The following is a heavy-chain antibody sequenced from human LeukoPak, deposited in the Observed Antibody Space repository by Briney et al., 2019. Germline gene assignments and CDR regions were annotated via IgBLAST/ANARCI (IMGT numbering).Heavy chain of an antibody. D-gene: IGHD3-10*01. Sequence: ASVKVSCKVSGYTLTELSMHWVRQAPGKGLEWMGGFDPEDGETIYAQKFQGRVTMTEDTSTDTAYMELSSLRSEDTAVYYCATTYYYGSGGYYTPTHYWGQGTLVTVSS. CDR3: ATTYYYGSGGYYTPTHY. CDR1: GYTLTELS. CDR2: FDPEDGET. V-gene: IGHV1-24*01. J-gene: IGHJ4*02.